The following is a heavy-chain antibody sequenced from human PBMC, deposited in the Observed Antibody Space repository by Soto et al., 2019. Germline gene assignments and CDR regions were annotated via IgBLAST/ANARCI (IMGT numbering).Heavy chain of an antibody. J-gene: IGHJ5*01. Sequence: QVQLQESGPGLVKPSQTLSLTCSVSGGSIGTGVWYWSWVREHPGKGLEWIGDIYYRGTTSYNPSLGSRVTISRDTSKNQVSLKVNSVTAADTAVYYCARVSAGGTRWFDSWGQGIRVTVSS. CDR1: GGSIGTGVWY. V-gene: IGHV4-31*03. D-gene: IGHD6-13*01. CDR3: ARVSAGGTRWFDS. CDR2: IYYRGTT.